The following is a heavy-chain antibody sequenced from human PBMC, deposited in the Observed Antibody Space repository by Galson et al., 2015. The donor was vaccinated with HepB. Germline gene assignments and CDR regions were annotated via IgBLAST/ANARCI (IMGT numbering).Heavy chain of an antibody. V-gene: IGHV1-3*01. CDR1: GYTFTRYA. Sequence: SVKVSCKASGYTFTRYAMHWVRQAPXXRLEWMGWINAGNGNTKYSQKFQGRVAITRDTSASXAYMELSSLRSXXXXVYXCAXGAYYDSSGYYYYGMDVWGQGTTVTXSS. CDR3: AXGAYYDSSGYYYYGMDV. CDR2: INAGNGNT. D-gene: IGHD3-22*01. J-gene: IGHJ6*02.